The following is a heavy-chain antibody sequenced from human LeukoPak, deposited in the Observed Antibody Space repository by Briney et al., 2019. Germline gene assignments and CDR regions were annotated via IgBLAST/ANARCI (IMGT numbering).Heavy chain of an antibody. D-gene: IGHD3-22*01. Sequence: GGSLRLSCAASGFTFSSYSMNWVRQPPGRGLEWVSYISSSSSTIYYAHSVKGHFTISRDNAKNSLYLQMNSLRAEDTAVYYCARVSPYYDSSGYYLDYWGQGTLVSVSS. J-gene: IGHJ4*02. CDR3: ARVSPYYDSSGYYLDY. CDR1: GFTFSSYS. V-gene: IGHV3-48*01. CDR2: ISSSSSTI.